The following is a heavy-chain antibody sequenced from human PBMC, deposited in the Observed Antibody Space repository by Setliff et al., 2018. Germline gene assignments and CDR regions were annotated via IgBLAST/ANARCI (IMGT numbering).Heavy chain of an antibody. CDR2: AIPMFGTT. Sequence: SVKVSCKASGGTFTKYGISWVRQAPGQGLEWMGGAIPMFGTTNYARKLQGRVTIISDESTSTAYMQLSSLGSEDTAVYYCVREGVDTRSSTDYRYYMDVWGKGTMVTVSS. CDR1: GGTFTKYG. D-gene: IGHD5-18*01. CDR3: VREGVDTRSSTDYRYYMDV. J-gene: IGHJ6*03. V-gene: IGHV1-69*13.